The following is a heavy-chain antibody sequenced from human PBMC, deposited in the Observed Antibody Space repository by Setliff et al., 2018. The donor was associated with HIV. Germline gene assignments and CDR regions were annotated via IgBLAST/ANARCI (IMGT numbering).Heavy chain of an antibody. V-gene: IGHV1-69*13. CDR1: GGTFSSYG. Sequence: SVKVSCKASGGTFSSYGISWVRQAPGQGLEWVGGIIPVFRTSNYAHKFQGRVTITADESTSTAYMDLSSLRSEDTALYYCARDDHYYDSVSYYSDWYFDLWGRGTLVTVSS. CDR2: IIPVFRTS. D-gene: IGHD3-10*01. CDR3: ARDDHYYDSVSYYSDWYFDL. J-gene: IGHJ2*01.